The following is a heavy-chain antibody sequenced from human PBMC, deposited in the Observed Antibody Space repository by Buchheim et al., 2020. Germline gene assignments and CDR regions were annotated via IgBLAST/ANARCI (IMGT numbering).Heavy chain of an antibody. J-gene: IGHJ6*02. CDR2: IYYSGST. V-gene: IGHV4-39*07. CDR1: GGSISSSSYY. Sequence: QLQLQESGPGLVKPSETLSLTCTVSGGSISSSSYYWGWIRQPPGKGLEWIGSIYYSGSTYYNPSLKSRVTISVDTSKNTFSLKLSSVTAADTAVYYCARVGTTYYYYYGMDVWGQGTT. CDR3: ARVGTTYYYYYGMDV. D-gene: IGHD1-1*01.